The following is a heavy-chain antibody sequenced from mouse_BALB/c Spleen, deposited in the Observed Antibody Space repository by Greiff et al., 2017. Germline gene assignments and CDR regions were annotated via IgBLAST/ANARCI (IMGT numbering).Heavy chain of an antibody. J-gene: IGHJ4*01. CDR2: IDPANGNT. CDR1: GFNIKDTY. CDR3: AREGVSFTTRYAMDY. Sequence: EVQLQQSGAELVKPGASVKLSCTASGFNIKDTYMHWVKQRPEQGLEWIGRIDPANGNTKYDPKFQGKATITADTSSNTAYLQLSSLTSEDTAVYYCAREGVSFTTRYAMDYWDQGTSVTVSS. V-gene: IGHV14-3*02. D-gene: IGHD2-12*01.